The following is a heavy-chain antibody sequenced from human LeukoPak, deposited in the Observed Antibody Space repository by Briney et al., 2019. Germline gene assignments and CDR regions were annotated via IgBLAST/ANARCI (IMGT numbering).Heavy chain of an antibody. V-gene: IGHV1-69*04. Sequence: ASVKVSCKASGGTFSSYAISWVRQAPGQGLEWMGRIIPILGIANYAQKFQGRVTITADKSTSTAYMELSSLRSEDTAVYYCARLIELRSTGAYGMDVWGQGTTVTVSS. D-gene: IGHD3-3*01. CDR3: ARLIELRSTGAYGMDV. CDR2: IIPILGIA. CDR1: GGTFSSYA. J-gene: IGHJ6*02.